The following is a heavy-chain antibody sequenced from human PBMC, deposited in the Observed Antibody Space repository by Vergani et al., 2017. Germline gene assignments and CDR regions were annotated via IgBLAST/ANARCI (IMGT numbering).Heavy chain of an antibody. CDR3: SRAPSLAVVPAAIRSWFDP. Sequence: QVQLVQSGAEVKKPGSSVKVSCKASGGTFSSYAISWVRQAPGQGLEWMGGIIPIFGTANYAQKFQGRVTITADESTSTAYRELSSLRSEDTAVYYCSRAPSLAVVPAAIRSWFDPWGQGTLVTVSS. CDR2: IIPIFGTA. J-gene: IGHJ5*02. CDR1: GGTFSSYA. D-gene: IGHD2-2*02. V-gene: IGHV1-69*01.